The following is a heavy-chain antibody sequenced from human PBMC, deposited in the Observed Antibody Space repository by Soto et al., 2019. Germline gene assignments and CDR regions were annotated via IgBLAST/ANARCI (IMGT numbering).Heavy chain of an antibody. CDR3: AFLDTALELDF. Sequence: GESLKSSCKGSGYRFTSYWISRVRQRPGKGLEWMGRIDPSNSYTHYSPSLHGHVPLSADNSISTAYLQWSNLRGSDTALYYCAFLDTALELDFWGQGTLVTVSS. CDR2: IDPSNSYT. CDR1: GYRFTSYW. J-gene: IGHJ1*01. V-gene: IGHV5-10-1*01. D-gene: IGHD5-18*01.